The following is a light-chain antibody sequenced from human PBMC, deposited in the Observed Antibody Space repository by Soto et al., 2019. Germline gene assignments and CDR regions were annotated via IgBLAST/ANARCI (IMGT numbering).Light chain of an antibody. Sequence: QSALTQPPSASGSPGQSVTISCTGTSSDVGGHNFVSWYQQHPGKAPKFLIYEVSKRPSGVPDRFSGSKSGITASLTVSGRHADDEAYYYCCAYAGNNNPVIFGGGTKLTVL. CDR2: EVS. V-gene: IGLV2-8*01. CDR1: SSDVGGHNF. J-gene: IGLJ2*01. CDR3: CAYAGNNNPVI.